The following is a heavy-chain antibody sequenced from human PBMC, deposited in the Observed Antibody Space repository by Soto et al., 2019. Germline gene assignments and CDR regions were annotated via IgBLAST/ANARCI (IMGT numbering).Heavy chain of an antibody. D-gene: IGHD6-19*01. CDR3: ARDRYSSGWYDLDY. CDR1: GFTFSSYG. CDR2: IWYDGSNK. J-gene: IGHJ4*02. V-gene: IGHV3-33*01. Sequence: QVQLVESGGGVVQPGRSLRLSCAASGFTFSSYGMHWVRQAPGKGLEWVAVIWYDGSNKYYADSVKGRFTISRDNSENTLYLQMNSLRAEDTAVYYCARDRYSSGWYDLDYWGPGTLVTVSS.